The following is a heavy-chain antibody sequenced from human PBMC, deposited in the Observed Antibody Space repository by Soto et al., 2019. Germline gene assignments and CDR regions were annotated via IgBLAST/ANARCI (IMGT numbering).Heavy chain of an antibody. CDR1: GFTFSNYW. CDR3: ARVSLYIISNDYYYYMDV. J-gene: IGHJ6*03. D-gene: IGHD3-10*01. CDR2: IRQDGSEK. V-gene: IGHV3-7*01. Sequence: GGSLRLSCAASGFTFSNYWMTWVRQAPGKGLEWVVNIRQDGSEKYCVDSVKGRFTISRDNAQNSLFLQMDSLRAEDTALYYCARVSLYIISNDYYYYMDVWGKGTTVTVSS.